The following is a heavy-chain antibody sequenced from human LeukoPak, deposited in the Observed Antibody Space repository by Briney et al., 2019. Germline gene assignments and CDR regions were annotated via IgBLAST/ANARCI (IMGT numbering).Heavy chain of an antibody. D-gene: IGHD3-22*01. Sequence: GGSLRLSCAAFGFTFSSYSMNWVRQAPGKGLEWVSSISSSSSYIYYADSVKGRFTISRDNARNSLYLQMNSLRAEDTAVYYCAKDVYYYDSSAYSSLDYWGQGTLVTVSS. V-gene: IGHV3-21*01. J-gene: IGHJ4*02. CDR3: AKDVYYYDSSAYSSLDY. CDR2: ISSSSSYI. CDR1: GFTFSSYS.